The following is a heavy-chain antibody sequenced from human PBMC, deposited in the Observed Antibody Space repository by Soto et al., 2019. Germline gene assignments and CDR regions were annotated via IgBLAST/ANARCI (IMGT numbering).Heavy chain of an antibody. CDR3: AKLAGGFRRSSSDFDY. Sequence: EVQLLESGGGLVQPGGSLRLSCAASGCTFSSYAMSWVRQAPGKGLELVSAISGSGGSTYYADSVKGRFTISRDNSKNTLYLQMNSLSAEDTAVYYCAKLAGGFRRSSSDFDYWGQGTLVTVSS. J-gene: IGHJ4*02. CDR1: GCTFSSYA. CDR2: ISGSGGST. D-gene: IGHD6-6*01. V-gene: IGHV3-23*01.